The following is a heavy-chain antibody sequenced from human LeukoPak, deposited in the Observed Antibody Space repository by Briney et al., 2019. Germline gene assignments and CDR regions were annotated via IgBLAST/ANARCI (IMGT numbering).Heavy chain of an antibody. CDR2: ISRGSDHI. D-gene: IGHD3-22*01. Sequence: RPGGSLRLSCAASGFTFSSYWMSWVRQAPGKGLEWVSSISRGSDHIFYADSMKGRFTISRDNAKNSLYLQMNSLGAEDTAVYYCARPYDTRGYFPDYWGQGTLVTVSS. CDR1: GFTFSSYW. V-gene: IGHV3-21*01. CDR3: ARPYDTRGYFPDY. J-gene: IGHJ4*02.